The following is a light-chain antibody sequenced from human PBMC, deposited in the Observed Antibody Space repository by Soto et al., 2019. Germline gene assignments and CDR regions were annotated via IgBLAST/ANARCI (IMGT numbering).Light chain of an antibody. J-gene: IGKJ1*01. Sequence: DIQMTQSPSSLSASVGDRVTITCRASQRIGNNLNWYQQKPGKAPKLLISEASTLQRGVPSRFSGSGSGTEFTLTISSLQPEDFATYYCEQSYRTPPTFGQGTKVEI. CDR1: QRIGNN. CDR2: EAS. V-gene: IGKV1-39*01. CDR3: EQSYRTPPT.